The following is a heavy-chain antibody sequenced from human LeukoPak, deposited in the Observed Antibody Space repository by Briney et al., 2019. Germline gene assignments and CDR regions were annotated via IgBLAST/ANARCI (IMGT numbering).Heavy chain of an antibody. Sequence: SVKVSCKASGFTFTSSAVQWVRQARGQRLEWIGWIVVGSGNTNYAQKFQERVTITRDMSTSTAYMELSSLRSEDTAVYYCARSWGSVFFDAFDIWGQGTMVTVSS. D-gene: IGHD3-10*01. CDR1: GFTFTSSA. J-gene: IGHJ3*02. CDR2: IVVGSGNT. V-gene: IGHV1-58*01. CDR3: ARSWGSVFFDAFDI.